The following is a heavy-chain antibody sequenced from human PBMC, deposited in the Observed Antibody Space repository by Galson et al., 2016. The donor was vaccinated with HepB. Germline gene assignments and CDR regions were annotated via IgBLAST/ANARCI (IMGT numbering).Heavy chain of an antibody. CDR2: INTNNGNT. CDR1: GYTFTSYS. V-gene: IGHV1-18*04. D-gene: IGHD1-26*01. Sequence: SVKVSCKASGYTFTSYSINWVRQAPGQGLEWMGWINTNNGNTNHAQKVQGRVTTTTDTSTSTVYMDLRRLRSDDTAVYYCARDLGASGGSYYLHWSDLWGQGTLLTVSS. J-gene: IGHJ5*02. CDR3: ARDLGASGGSYYLHWSDL.